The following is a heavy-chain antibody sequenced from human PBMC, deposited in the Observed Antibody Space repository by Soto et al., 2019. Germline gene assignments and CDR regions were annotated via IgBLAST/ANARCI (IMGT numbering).Heavy chain of an antibody. CDR3: ARVGVVVAATPSFDY. V-gene: IGHV3-21*01. CDR1: GFTFSSYS. J-gene: IGHJ4*02. Sequence: EVQLVESGGGLVKPGGSLRLSCAASGFTFSSYSMNWVRQAPGKGLEWVSSISSSSSYIYYADSVKGRFTISRDNAKNSLYLQRNSLRAEDTAVYYCARVGVVVAATPSFDYWGQGTLVTVSS. CDR2: ISSSSSYI. D-gene: IGHD2-15*01.